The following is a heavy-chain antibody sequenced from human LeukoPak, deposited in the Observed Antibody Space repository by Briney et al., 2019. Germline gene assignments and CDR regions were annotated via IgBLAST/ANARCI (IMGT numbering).Heavy chain of an antibody. CDR2: IYHSGST. D-gene: IGHD3-10*01. J-gene: IGHJ6*03. CDR3: ASRGPNSPEYYYYYMDV. CDR1: GFSISSGYY. Sequence: PSETLSLTCSVSGFSISSGYYWGWIRQPPGKGLEWIGSIYHSGSTYYNPSLKSRVTISLDTSKNQFSLKLSSVTAADTAVYYCASRGPNSPEYYYYYMDVWGKGTTVTVSS. V-gene: IGHV4-38-2*02.